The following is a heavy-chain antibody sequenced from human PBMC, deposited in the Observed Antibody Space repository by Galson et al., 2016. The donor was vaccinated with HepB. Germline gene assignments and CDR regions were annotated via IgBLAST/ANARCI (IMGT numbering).Heavy chain of an antibody. CDR1: GGSISSSNYF. Sequence: SETLSLTCTVSGGSISSSNYFWGWIRQPPGKGLEWIGNFYNSGSTSYNPSLQSRVTISVHTSKNRISLKLSSVTAADTAVYHCARLYCSSTSCCGYCGMDVWGQGTTVTVSS. CDR2: FYNSGST. J-gene: IGHJ6*02. CDR3: ARLYCSSTSCCGYCGMDV. D-gene: IGHD2-2*01. V-gene: IGHV4-39*01.